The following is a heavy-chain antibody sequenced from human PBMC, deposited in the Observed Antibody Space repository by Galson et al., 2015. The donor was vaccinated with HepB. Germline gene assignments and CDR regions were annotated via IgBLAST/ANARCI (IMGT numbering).Heavy chain of an antibody. D-gene: IGHD6-19*01. J-gene: IGHJ1*01. V-gene: IGHV1-18*04. Sequence: SVKVSCKASGYNFTNYCIHWVRQAPGQGLEWLGLIHPEFGDSHIPQRLQGRVIITADTSSTTAYMEMRSLRFDDTGLYFCAREAVAGILYFRHWDQATLDSVSS. CDR3: AREAVAGILYFRH. CDR1: GYNFTNYC. CDR2: IHPEFGDS.